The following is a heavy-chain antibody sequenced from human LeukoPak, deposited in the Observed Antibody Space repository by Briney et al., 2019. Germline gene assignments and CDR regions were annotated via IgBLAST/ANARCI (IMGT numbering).Heavy chain of an antibody. V-gene: IGHV3-23*01. J-gene: IGHJ4*02. CDR2: ISGSGGST. Sequence: PGGSLRLSCAASGFTFSSYAMSWVRQAPGKGLEWVSAISGSGGSTYYADSVKGRFTISRDNAKNTLYLQMNSLRAEDTAVYYCARLPIVVITSGGYWGQGTLVTVSS. CDR1: GFTFSSYA. CDR3: ARLPIVVITSGGY. D-gene: IGHD3-22*01.